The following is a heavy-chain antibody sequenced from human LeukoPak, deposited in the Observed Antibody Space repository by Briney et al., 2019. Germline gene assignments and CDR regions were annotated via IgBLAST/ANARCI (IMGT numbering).Heavy chain of an antibody. J-gene: IGHJ4*02. CDR2: IYSGGST. CDR3: ARVQNYYDSSGLYFDC. D-gene: IGHD3-22*01. Sequence: GGSLRLSCAASGFTVSSNYMSWVRQAPGKGLEWVSVIYSGGSTYYADSVKGRFTISRDNSKNTLYLQMNSLRAEDTAVYYCARVQNYYDSSGLYFDCWGQGTLVTVSS. V-gene: IGHV3-53*01. CDR1: GFTVSSNY.